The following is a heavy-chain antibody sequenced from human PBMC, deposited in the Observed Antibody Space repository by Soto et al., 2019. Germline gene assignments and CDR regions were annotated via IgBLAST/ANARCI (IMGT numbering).Heavy chain of an antibody. CDR2: IYYSGST. V-gene: IGHV4-61*08. Sequence: PSETLSLTCTVSGGSISSGDYYWSWIRQPPGKGLEWIGYIYYSGSTNYNPSLKSRVTISVDTSKNQFSLKLSSVTAADTAVYYCARHPFDLRYFDWLLPPDYYYSGMDVWGQGTTVPVS. J-gene: IGHJ6*02. CDR1: GGSISSGDYY. CDR3: ARHPFDLRYFDWLLPPDYYYSGMDV. D-gene: IGHD3-9*01.